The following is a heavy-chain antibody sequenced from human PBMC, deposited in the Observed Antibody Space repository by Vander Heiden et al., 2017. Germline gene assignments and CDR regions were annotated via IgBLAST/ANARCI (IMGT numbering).Heavy chain of an antibody. D-gene: IGHD1-26*01. CDR3: ARDRGTRHWYFDF. Sequence: QVQRVESGGGVVQPGRSLRVSCAASGFTFTSYAMHWVRQAPGKGLEWVAIIRYDGSNKYYADSVKGRFTISRDTSNNTLYLQMNSLRVEDTAVYYCARDRGTRHWYFDFWGRGTLVTVSS. CDR1: GFTFTSYA. J-gene: IGHJ2*01. CDR2: IRYDGSNK. V-gene: IGHV3-33*01.